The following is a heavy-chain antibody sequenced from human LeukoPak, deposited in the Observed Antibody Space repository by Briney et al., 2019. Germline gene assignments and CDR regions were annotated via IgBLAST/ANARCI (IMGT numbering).Heavy chain of an antibody. V-gene: IGHV3-21*01. D-gene: IGHD6-6*01. CDR1: GFTFSSYS. J-gene: IGHJ4*02. Sequence: GGSLRLSCAASGFTFSSYSMNWVRQAPGKGLEWVSSISSSSSYIYYADSVKGRFTIPRDNAKNSLYLQMNSLRAEDTAVYYCARVRGAYSSSSPVDYWGQGTLVTVSS. CDR2: ISSSSSYI. CDR3: ARVRGAYSSSSPVDY.